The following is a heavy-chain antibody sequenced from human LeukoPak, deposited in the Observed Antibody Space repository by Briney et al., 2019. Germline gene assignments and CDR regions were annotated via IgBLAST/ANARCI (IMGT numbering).Heavy chain of an antibody. V-gene: IGHV3-30*18. Sequence: PGGSLRLSCAASGFTFSSHGMHWVRQAPGKGLEWVAVISYEGSNKDYADSVKGRFTISRDNSKNTLYLQMNSLRAEDTAVYYCAKVWIVGFSYYGMDVWGQGTTVTVSS. J-gene: IGHJ6*02. CDR1: GFTFSSHG. CDR2: ISYEGSNK. CDR3: AKVWIVGFSYYGMDV. D-gene: IGHD1-26*01.